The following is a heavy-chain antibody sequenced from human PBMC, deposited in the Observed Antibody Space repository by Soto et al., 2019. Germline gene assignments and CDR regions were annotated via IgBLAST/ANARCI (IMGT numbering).Heavy chain of an antibody. J-gene: IGHJ5*02. V-gene: IGHV4-59*08. D-gene: IGHD3-10*01. CDR1: GGSISSYY. CDR3: ARRGGADTDWFDP. Sequence: SETLSLTCTVSGGSISSYYWSWIRQPPGKGLEWIGYIYYSGSTNYNPSLKSRVTISVDTSKNQFSLRLGSVTAADTAVYYCARRGGADTDWFDPWGQGTLVTVSS. CDR2: IYYSGST.